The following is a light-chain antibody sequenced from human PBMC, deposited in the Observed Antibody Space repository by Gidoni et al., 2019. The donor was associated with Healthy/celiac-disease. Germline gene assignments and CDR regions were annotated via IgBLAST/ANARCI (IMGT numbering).Light chain of an antibody. Sequence: DIQLTQSPSFLSASVGDRVTITCRASQGISSYLVWYQQKPGKAPKLLIYAASTLQSGVPSRFSGSGSGTEFTLTISSLQPEDFATYYCQQLNSYQITFGQGTRLEIK. CDR3: QQLNSYQIT. CDR2: AAS. J-gene: IGKJ5*01. V-gene: IGKV1-9*01. CDR1: QGISSY.